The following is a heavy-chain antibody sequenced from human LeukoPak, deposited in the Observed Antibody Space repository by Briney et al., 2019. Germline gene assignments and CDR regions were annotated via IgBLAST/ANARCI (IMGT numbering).Heavy chain of an antibody. CDR2: ISSSGSTI. V-gene: IGHV3-11*01. CDR3: ARMVTAMVNYYYYYYGMDV. CDR1: GFTFSDYY. J-gene: IGHJ6*02. D-gene: IGHD5-18*01. Sequence: PGGSLRLSCAASGFTFSDYYMSWIRQAPGKGLEWVSYISSSGSTIYYADSVKGRFTISRDNAKNSLYLQMNSLRAEDTAVYYCARMVTAMVNYYYYYYGMDVWGQGTTVTVSS.